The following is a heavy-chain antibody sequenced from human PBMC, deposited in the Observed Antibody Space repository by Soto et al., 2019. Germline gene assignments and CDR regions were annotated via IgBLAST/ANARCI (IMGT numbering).Heavy chain of an antibody. CDR3: AKDRHYYDSSGYYYAFDY. Sequence: EVQLLESGGGLVQPGGSLRLSCAASGFTFSFYAMSWVHQAPGKGLEWVSAISGSGRSTYYADSVKGRFTISRDNSKNTLYLQMNSLRAEDTAVYYCAKDRHYYDSSGYYYAFDYWGQGTLVTVSS. D-gene: IGHD3-22*01. V-gene: IGHV3-23*01. CDR2: ISGSGRST. CDR1: GFTFSFYA. J-gene: IGHJ4*02.